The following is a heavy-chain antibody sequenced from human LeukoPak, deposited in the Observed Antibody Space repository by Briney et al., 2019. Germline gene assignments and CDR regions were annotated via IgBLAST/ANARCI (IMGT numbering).Heavy chain of an antibody. Sequence: ASVKVSCKASGYTFTGYYMHWVRQAPGQGLEWMGWISAYNGDTNYAQKLQGRVTMTTDTSTNTAYMELRSLRSDDTAIYYCARGGSGSSTWFDPWGQGTLVTVSS. CDR1: GYTFTGYY. CDR3: ARGGSGSSTWFDP. V-gene: IGHV1-18*04. CDR2: ISAYNGDT. J-gene: IGHJ5*02. D-gene: IGHD6-6*01.